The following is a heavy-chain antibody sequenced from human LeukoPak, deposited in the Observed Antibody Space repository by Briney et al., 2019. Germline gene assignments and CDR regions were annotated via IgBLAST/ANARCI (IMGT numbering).Heavy chain of an antibody. J-gene: IGHJ4*02. V-gene: IGHV4-39*07. CDR3: ARLDGSAAAASYYFDY. CDR1: GVSITSTTYY. D-gene: IGHD6-13*01. Sequence: SETLSLTCSVSGVSITSTTYYWGWIRQPPGKGLEWIGTMYYSGSTYYNPSLKSRVTISVDTSKNQFSLKLSSVTAADTAVYYCARLDGSAAAASYYFDYWGQGTLVTVSS. CDR2: MYYSGST.